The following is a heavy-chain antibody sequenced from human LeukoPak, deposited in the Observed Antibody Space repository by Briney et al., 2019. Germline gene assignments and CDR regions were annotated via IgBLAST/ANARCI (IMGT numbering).Heavy chain of an antibody. V-gene: IGHV1-46*01. CDR1: GYTFTGYY. J-gene: IGHJ4*02. Sequence: ASVKVSCKASGYTFTGYYMHWVRQAPGQGLEWMGIINPSGGSTSYAQKFQGRVTMTRDTSTSTVYMELSSLRSEDTAVYYCARERYGGIYFDYWGQGALVTVSS. CDR3: ARERYGGIYFDY. D-gene: IGHD4-23*01. CDR2: INPSGGST.